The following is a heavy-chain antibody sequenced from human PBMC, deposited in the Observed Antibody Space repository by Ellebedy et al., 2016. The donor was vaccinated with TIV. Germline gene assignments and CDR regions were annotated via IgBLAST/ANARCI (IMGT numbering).Heavy chain of an antibody. D-gene: IGHD5-18*01. V-gene: IGHV4-4*02. Sequence: SETLSLTCAVSDDYITRINWWTWVRQPPGKGLEWIGEISHTGSTNSNPSLKSRLTLSVDESKNQFSLKLTSVTAADTAIYYCACLPDYRVGFVDTPMVWGRWGPGTLVTVSA. J-gene: IGHJ4*02. CDR1: DDYITRINW. CDR3: ACLPDYRVGFVDTPMVWGR. CDR2: ISHTGST.